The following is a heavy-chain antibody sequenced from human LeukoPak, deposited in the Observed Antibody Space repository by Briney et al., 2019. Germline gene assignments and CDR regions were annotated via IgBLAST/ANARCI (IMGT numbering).Heavy chain of an antibody. Sequence: PSETLSLTCTVSGGSISSSSYYWGWIRQPPGKGREWIGTIYYSGSTYYNPSLKSRVTISVDTSKNQFSLKLRSVPAADTAVYYCATGYTSNCPYNWGQGTLITVSS. CDR1: GGSISSSSYY. D-gene: IGHD6-13*01. CDR2: IYYSGST. J-gene: IGHJ4*02. V-gene: IGHV4-39*01. CDR3: ATGYTSNCPYN.